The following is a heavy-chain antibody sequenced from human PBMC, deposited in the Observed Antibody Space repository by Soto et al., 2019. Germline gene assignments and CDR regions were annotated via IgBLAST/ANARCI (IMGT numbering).Heavy chain of an antibody. V-gene: IGHV5-51*01. Sequence: GESLKISCKGSGYSFTSYWIGWVRQMPGKGLEWMGIIYPGDSDTRYSPSFQGQVTISADKSIGTAYLQWSSLKASDTAMYYCVRRGDFWSGYHPSGMDVWGQGTTVTVSS. D-gene: IGHD3-3*01. CDR3: VRRGDFWSGYHPSGMDV. J-gene: IGHJ6*02. CDR1: GYSFTSYW. CDR2: IYPGDSDT.